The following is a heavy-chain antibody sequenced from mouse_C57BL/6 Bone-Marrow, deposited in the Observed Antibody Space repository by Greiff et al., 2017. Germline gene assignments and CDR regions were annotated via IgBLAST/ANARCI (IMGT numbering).Heavy chain of an antibody. Sequence: QVQLQQSGAELARPGASVKLSCKASGYTFTSYGLSWVKQRTGQGLEWIGEIYPRSGNTYYNEKFKGKATLTADKSSSTAYMALSSLTSEDSAVYFCARCGYHGGFAYWGQGTLVTVSA. CDR3: ARCGYHGGFAY. J-gene: IGHJ3*01. CDR1: GYTFTSYG. CDR2: IYPRSGNT. V-gene: IGHV1-81*01. D-gene: IGHD2-2*01.